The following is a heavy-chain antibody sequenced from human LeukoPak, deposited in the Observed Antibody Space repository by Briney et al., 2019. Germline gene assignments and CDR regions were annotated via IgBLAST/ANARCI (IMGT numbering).Heavy chain of an antibody. J-gene: IGHJ4*02. CDR2: IDVSGGST. CDR1: GFTFSSHY. Sequence: PGGSLRLSCAASGFTFSSHYMSWVRQAAGKGLEWVSGIDVSGGSTYYADSVKGRFTIPRDNYKNSLYLQMNSLRAGDTAVYYCARQPDDFSGWNNGQDFFYYWGQGTLVTVSS. D-gene: IGHD6-19*01. V-gene: IGHV3-23*01. CDR3: ARQPDDFSGWNNGQDFFYY.